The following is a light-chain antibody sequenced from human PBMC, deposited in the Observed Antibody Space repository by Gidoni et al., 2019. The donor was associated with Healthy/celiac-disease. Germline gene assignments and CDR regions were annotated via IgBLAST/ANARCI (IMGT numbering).Light chain of an antibody. J-gene: IGKJ1*01. CDR2: GAS. CDR3: QQYGSSPPTWT. V-gene: IGKV3-20*01. CDR1: QSVSSSY. Sequence: EIVLTQSPGTLSLSPGERATLSCRASQSVSSSYLAWYQQKPGQAPRLLIYGASSRATGIPDRFSGSGSGTDFTLTSSRLEPEDFAVYYGQQYGSSPPTWTFGQGTKVEIK.